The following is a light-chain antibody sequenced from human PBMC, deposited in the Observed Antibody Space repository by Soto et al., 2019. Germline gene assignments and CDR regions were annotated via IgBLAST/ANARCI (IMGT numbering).Light chain of an antibody. J-gene: IGKJ1*01. CDR3: HQSNEWWT. CDR1: QDISNW. Sequence: DIQMTQSPSTLSASIGDRVTITCRASQDISNWLAWYQQKPGKAPKLLIYKASSLESWVPSRFSGSGSGTEFTLTISSLQSEDFAVYYCHQSNEWWTFGQGTKVEIK. V-gene: IGKV1-5*03. CDR2: KAS.